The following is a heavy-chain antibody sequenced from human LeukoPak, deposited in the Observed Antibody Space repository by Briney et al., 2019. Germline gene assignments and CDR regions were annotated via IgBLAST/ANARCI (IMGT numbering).Heavy chain of an antibody. D-gene: IGHD3-10*01. Sequence: AGGSLRLSCAASGFTVSSNYMSWVRQAPGKGLEWVSVIYSGGSTYYADSVKGRFTISRDNSKNTLYLQMNSLRAEDTAVYYCARALGLLWFGESWGQGTLVTVSS. CDR1: GFTVSSNY. CDR2: IYSGGST. CDR3: ARALGLLWFGES. V-gene: IGHV3-53*01. J-gene: IGHJ4*02.